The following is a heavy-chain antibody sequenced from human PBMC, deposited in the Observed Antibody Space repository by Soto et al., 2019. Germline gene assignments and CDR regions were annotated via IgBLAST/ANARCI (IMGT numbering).Heavy chain of an antibody. CDR2: FSGSDGST. CDR3: AKEAAAGLYFFDY. Sequence: EVQLLESGGGLVQPGGSLRVSCAASGFPFSSNALSWVRLAPGKGREWVSTFSGSDGSTYYADPVKGRFTISRDSSRNTLYLQMSSLRVEDTAVYYCAKEAAAGLYFFDYWGQGTLVTVSS. V-gene: IGHV3-23*01. J-gene: IGHJ4*02. CDR1: GFPFSSNA. D-gene: IGHD6-13*01.